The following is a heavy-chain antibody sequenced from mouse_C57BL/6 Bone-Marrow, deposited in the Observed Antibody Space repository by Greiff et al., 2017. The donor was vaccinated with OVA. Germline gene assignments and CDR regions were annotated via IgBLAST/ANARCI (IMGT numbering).Heavy chain of an antibody. CDR3: ARRRTYYYGSSLYWYFDV. J-gene: IGHJ1*03. Sequence: VQRVESGAELARPGASVKLSCKASGYTFTSYGISWVKQRTGQGLEWIGEIYPRSGNTYYNEKFKGKATLTADKSSSTAYMELRSLTSEDSAVYFCARRRTYYYGSSLYWYFDVWGTGTTVTVSS. V-gene: IGHV1-81*01. D-gene: IGHD1-1*01. CDR1: GYTFTSYG. CDR2: IYPRSGNT.